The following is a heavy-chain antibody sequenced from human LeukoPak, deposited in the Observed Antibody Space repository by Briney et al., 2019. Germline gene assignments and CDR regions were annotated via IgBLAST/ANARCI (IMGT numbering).Heavy chain of an antibody. CDR3: ARESRIVGATFDY. CDR2: FHTSGNS. Sequence: SETLSLTCTVSGGSISSYYWNWIRQPAGKGLEWIGRFHTSGNSNNNPSLKSRVTMSVDTSKNQFSLELTSVTAADTAVYYCARESRIVGATFDYWGQGTLVTVSS. J-gene: IGHJ4*02. D-gene: IGHD1-26*01. V-gene: IGHV4-4*07. CDR1: GGSISSYY.